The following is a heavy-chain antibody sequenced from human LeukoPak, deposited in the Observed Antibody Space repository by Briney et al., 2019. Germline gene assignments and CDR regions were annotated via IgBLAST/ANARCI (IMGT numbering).Heavy chain of an antibody. J-gene: IGHJ4*02. CDR2: IYYSGST. CDR1: GGSISSSSYY. Sequence: SETLSLTCTVSGGSISSSSYYWGWIRQPPGKGLEWIGSIYYSGSTYYNPSLKSRVTISVDTSKNQFSLKLSSVTAADTAVYYCARLDGTDGYSSGWYGPEYYFDYWGQGTLVTVSS. D-gene: IGHD6-19*01. CDR3: ARLDGTDGYSSGWYGPEYYFDY. V-gene: IGHV4-39*01.